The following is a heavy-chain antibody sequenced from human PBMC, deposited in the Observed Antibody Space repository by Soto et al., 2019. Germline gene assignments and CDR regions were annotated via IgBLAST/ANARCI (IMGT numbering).Heavy chain of an antibody. CDR3: ARLVGYSGFDLMVGAFDF. V-gene: IGHV4-39*01. D-gene: IGHD5-12*01. Sequence: SETLSLTCTVSGGSISSSGFYWGWIRQPPGKGLEWIGNIYYSATSYYNPSLKSRVTISVDTSKNQFSLRLSSVTAADTAVYYCARLVGYSGFDLMVGAFDFWGQGTMVTVSS. J-gene: IGHJ3*01. CDR2: IYYSATS. CDR1: GGSISSSGFY.